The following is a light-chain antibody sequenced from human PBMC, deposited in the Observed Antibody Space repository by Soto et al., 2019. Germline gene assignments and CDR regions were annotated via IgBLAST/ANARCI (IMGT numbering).Light chain of an antibody. V-gene: IGKV1-12*01. CDR2: AAS. Sequence: DIQMTQSRSSVSASVGDRVTITCRASQGISSRLAWYQQKPGKAPNLLIYAASSLQSGVPSRFSGSGSETAFTLTIGSLEPEDFATYYWQQSNSFTRTCGGGTKVEIK. J-gene: IGKJ4*01. CDR3: QQSNSFTRT. CDR1: QGISSR.